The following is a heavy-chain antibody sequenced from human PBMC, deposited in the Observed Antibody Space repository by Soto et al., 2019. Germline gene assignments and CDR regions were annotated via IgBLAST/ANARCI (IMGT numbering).Heavy chain of an antibody. CDR1: GFTFSSYG. V-gene: IGHV3-30*03. CDR2: ISYDGSNK. D-gene: IGHD6-13*01. CDR3: ARGTSEFCSSWLFAVYFQH. Sequence: QVQLVESGGGVVQPGRSLRLSCSASGFTFSSYGMYWVRQAPGKGLEWVALISYDGSNKDYADSVKGRFTISRDNSKNTLYLQMNSLRPEHTAVYYCARGTSEFCSSWLFAVYFQHWGQGTVVTVSS. J-gene: IGHJ1*01.